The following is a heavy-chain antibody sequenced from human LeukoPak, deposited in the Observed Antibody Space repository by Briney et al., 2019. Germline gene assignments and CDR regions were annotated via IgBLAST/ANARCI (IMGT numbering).Heavy chain of an antibody. CDR2: ISSSSSYI. Sequence: GGSLRLSCAASGFTFGSYEMNWVRQAPGKGLEWVSSISSSSSYIYYADSVKGRFTISRDNAKNSLYLQMNSLRAEDTAVYYCARDKGDSGYDAFGYWGQGTLVTVSS. D-gene: IGHD5-12*01. CDR1: GFTFGSYE. CDR3: ARDKGDSGYDAFGY. V-gene: IGHV3-21*01. J-gene: IGHJ4*02.